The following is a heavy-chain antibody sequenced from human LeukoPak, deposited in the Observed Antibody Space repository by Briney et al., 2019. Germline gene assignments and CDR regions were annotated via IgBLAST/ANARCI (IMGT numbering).Heavy chain of an antibody. V-gene: IGHV3-21*01. Sequence: GGSLRLSCAASGFTLSHYSMNWVRQAPGKGREWVSSISSDSSYIYYAGSVKGRFTISRDNAKNSLYLQMNSLRAEDTAVYYCARESSSLTYPDFDYWGQGTLVTVSS. J-gene: IGHJ4*02. CDR1: GFTLSHYS. D-gene: IGHD6-13*01. CDR2: ISSDSSYI. CDR3: ARESSSLTYPDFDY.